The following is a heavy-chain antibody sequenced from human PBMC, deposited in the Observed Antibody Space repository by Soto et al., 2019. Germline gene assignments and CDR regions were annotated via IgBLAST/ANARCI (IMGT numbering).Heavy chain of an antibody. CDR3: ARKPNWKYWYFDL. V-gene: IGHV3-20*01. CDR1: GFAFQNHG. J-gene: IGHJ2*01. D-gene: IGHD1-1*01. CDR2: ISGSGVNA. Sequence: EVQLVESGGSVIRPGGSLRLSCAASGFAFQNHGMAWVRQVPGKGLEWVAGISGSGVNAGYADSVKGRFTISRDNGDNSLYLEINNLGVEDTALYHCARKPNWKYWYFDLWGRGTLVTVSS.